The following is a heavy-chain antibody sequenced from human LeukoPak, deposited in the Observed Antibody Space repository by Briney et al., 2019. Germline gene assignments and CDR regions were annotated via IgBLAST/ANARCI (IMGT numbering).Heavy chain of an antibody. V-gene: IGHV4-34*01. CDR2: INHRGSS. D-gene: IGHD4-17*01. CDR1: GGSFSDYY. Sequence: PSETLSLTCAVYGGSFSDYYWSWIRQPPGKGLEWIGGINHRGSSNYTPSLKSRVTISVDTSKNQFCLKLSSVNAADTAVYYCARGGIYGDYKVYYYYDMDVWGTGTTVTVSS. CDR3: ARGGIYGDYKVYYYYDMDV. J-gene: IGHJ6*03.